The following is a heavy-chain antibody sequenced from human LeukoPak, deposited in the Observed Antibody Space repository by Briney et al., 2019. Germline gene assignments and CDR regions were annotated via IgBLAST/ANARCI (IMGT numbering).Heavy chain of an antibody. Sequence: GGSLRLSCAASGFIFSSYGMHWVRQAPGKGLEWVAFIRYDGSNKYYADSVKGRFTISRDNSKNTLYLQMNSLRAEGTAVYYCAKDWSPASGRGGYFDYWGQGTLVTVSS. CDR2: IRYDGSNK. CDR1: GFIFSSYG. D-gene: IGHD6-13*01. CDR3: AKDWSPASGRGGYFDY. J-gene: IGHJ4*02. V-gene: IGHV3-30*02.